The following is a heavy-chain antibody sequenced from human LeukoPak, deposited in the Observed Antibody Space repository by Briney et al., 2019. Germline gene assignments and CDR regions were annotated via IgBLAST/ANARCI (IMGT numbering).Heavy chain of an antibody. CDR2: IYYSGST. Sequence: SETLSLTCTVSGGSISSSSYFWICIPQPPEKRLEGMGYIYYSGSTNYIPSLKSRVTISVDTSKDQFSLKLSSVTAADTAVYYCARDGGYSYGYPYYFDYWGQGTLATVS. J-gene: IGHJ4*02. CDR1: GGSISSSSYF. CDR3: ARDGGYSYGYPYYFDY. V-gene: IGHV4-61*01. D-gene: IGHD5-18*01.